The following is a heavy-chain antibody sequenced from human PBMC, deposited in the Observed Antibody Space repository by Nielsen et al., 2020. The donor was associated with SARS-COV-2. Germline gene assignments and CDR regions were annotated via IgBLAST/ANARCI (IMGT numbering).Heavy chain of an antibody. D-gene: IGHD1-1*01. J-gene: IGHJ6*02. CDR1: GFTFSSYG. CDR2: IWYDGSNK. Sequence: GESLKISCAASGFTFSSYGMHWVRQAPGKGLEWVAVIWYDGSNKYYADSVKGRFTISRDNAKNSLYLQMNSLRAEDTAVYYCARDRWNYYYYYGMDVWGQGTTVTVSS. CDR3: ARDRWNYYYYYGMDV. V-gene: IGHV3-33*01.